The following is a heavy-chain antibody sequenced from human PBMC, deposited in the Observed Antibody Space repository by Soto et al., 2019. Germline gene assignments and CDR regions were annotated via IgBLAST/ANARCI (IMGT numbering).Heavy chain of an antibody. J-gene: IGHJ4*02. CDR1: GFSFSDYY. D-gene: IGHD6-13*01. Sequence: QVQLVESGGGLVKPGGSLRLSCAASGFSFSDYYMSWIRQAPGKGLEWVSYISSSGDTKLYAESVKGRFTISRDNARNSLNLEMNSLRAEDTAVYYWAKPLSLYSSSYLDYWAQGTLVTVSS. CDR3: AKPLSLYSSSYLDY. CDR2: ISSSGDTK. V-gene: IGHV3-11*01.